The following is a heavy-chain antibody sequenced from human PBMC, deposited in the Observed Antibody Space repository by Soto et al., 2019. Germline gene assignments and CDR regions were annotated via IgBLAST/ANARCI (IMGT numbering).Heavy chain of an antibody. D-gene: IGHD3-10*01. Sequence: PSETLSLTCAVYGGSFSGYSWTWIRQPPGTGLEWIGEINHSGSTNYNPSLKSRVTISVDTSKNQFSLRLTSVTAADTAVYYCARVIGSGNRDYWGQGTLVTVSS. J-gene: IGHJ4*02. CDR2: INHSGST. CDR1: GGSFSGYS. CDR3: ARVIGSGNRDY. V-gene: IGHV4-34*01.